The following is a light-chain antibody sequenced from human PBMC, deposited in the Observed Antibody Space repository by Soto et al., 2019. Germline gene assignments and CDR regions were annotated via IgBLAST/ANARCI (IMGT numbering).Light chain of an antibody. Sequence: QSALAQSPSASGTPGQRVTISCYGSSSNIGSYPVYWYQQLPGTAPKLLINSDDQRPSGVPDRFSASKSGTSASLAISGLRSEDEADYYCAAWDASLSGYVFGAGTKVTVL. CDR3: AAWDASLSGYV. J-gene: IGLJ1*01. CDR1: SSNIGSYP. V-gene: IGLV1-47*02. CDR2: SDD.